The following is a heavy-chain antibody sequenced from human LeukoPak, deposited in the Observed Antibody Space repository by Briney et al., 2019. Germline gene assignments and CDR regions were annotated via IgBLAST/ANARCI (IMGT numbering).Heavy chain of an antibody. D-gene: IGHD3-22*01. V-gene: IGHV4-59*01. CDR2: IYYSGST. J-gene: IGHJ6*03. CDR1: GGSISSYY. CDR3: ARVYYYDSSVYQSPLYCYYYMDV. Sequence: WETLSLTCTVSGGSISSYYWSWIRQPPGKGLEWIGYIYYSGSTKYNPSLKSRVTISVDTSKNQFSLKLSSVTAADTAVYYCARVYYYDSSVYQSPLYCYYYMDVWGKGNTVTVSS.